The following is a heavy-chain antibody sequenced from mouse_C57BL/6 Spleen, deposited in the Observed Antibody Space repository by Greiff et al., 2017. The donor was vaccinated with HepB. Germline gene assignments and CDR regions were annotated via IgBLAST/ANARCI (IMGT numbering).Heavy chain of an antibody. CDR1: GFTFSSYA. CDR2: ISSGGDYI. J-gene: IGHJ4*01. CDR3: TRELRQGYAMDY. V-gene: IGHV5-9-1*02. D-gene: IGHD1-1*01. Sequence: EVQGVESGEGLVKPGGSLKLSCAASGFTFSSYAMSWVRQTPEKRLEWVAYISSGGDYIYYADTVKGRFTISRDNARNTLYLQMSSLKSEDTAMYYCTRELRQGYAMDYWGQGTSVTVSS.